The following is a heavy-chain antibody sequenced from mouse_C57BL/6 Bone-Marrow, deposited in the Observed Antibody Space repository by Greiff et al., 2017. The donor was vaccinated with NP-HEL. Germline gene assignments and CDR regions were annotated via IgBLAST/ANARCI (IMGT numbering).Heavy chain of an antibody. V-gene: IGHV5-16*01. CDR2: INYDGSST. CDR3: ARDGGDSSMDY. D-gene: IGHD3-2*01. Sequence: EVKLMESEGGLVQPGSSMKLSCTASGFTFSDYYMAWVRQVPEKGLEWVANINYDGSSTYYLDSLKSRFIIPRDNAKNILYLQMSSRKSEDTATYYCARDGGDSSMDYWGQGTSVTVSS. J-gene: IGHJ4*01. CDR1: GFTFSDYY.